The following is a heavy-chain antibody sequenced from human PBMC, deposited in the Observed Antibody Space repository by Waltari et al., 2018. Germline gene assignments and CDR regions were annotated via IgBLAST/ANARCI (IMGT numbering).Heavy chain of an antibody. V-gene: IGHV3-21*01. D-gene: IGHD3-16*02. CDR3: ARDRGAYDYVWGSYRYGAFDI. Sequence: EVQLVESGGGLVKPGGSLRLSCAASGFTFSSYSMNWVRQAPGKGLEWVSSISSSSSYIYYADSVKGRFTISRDNAKNSLYLQMNSLRAEDTAVYYCARDRGAYDYVWGSYRYGAFDIWGQGTMVTVSS. CDR2: ISSSSSYI. J-gene: IGHJ3*02. CDR1: GFTFSSYS.